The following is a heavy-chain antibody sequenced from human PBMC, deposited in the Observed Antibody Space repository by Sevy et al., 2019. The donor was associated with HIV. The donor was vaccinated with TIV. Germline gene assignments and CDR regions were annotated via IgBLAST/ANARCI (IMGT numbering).Heavy chain of an antibody. CDR2: IFGDGDIT. CDR3: AGGRYDSSGSFDAFDI. Sequence: GGSLRLSCAASGFTFSSYAMNWVRQAPGKGLEWVSSIFGDGDITYYADSVKGRFTICRDKSKNTLYLQMHSLRAEDTAVYYCAGGRYDSSGSFDAFDIWGQGTMVTVSS. CDR1: GFTFSSYA. J-gene: IGHJ3*02. V-gene: IGHV3-23*01. D-gene: IGHD3-22*01.